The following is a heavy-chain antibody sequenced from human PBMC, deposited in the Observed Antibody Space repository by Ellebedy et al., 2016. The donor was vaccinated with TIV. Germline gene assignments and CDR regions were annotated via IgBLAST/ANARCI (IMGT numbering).Heavy chain of an antibody. CDR2: IFSAADGGYT. CDR1: GFTVTTNY. J-gene: IGHJ4*02. Sequence: GESLKISCAASGFTVTTNYMNWVRQAPGKGLEWVSVIFSAADGGYTHYADSVQGLFTISRDNSKNTLYLQMNTLRPEDTAVYCNRPFCCYLDDWGQGTLVSVSS. CDR3: RPFCCYLDD. V-gene: IGHV3-66*02. D-gene: IGHD6-6*01.